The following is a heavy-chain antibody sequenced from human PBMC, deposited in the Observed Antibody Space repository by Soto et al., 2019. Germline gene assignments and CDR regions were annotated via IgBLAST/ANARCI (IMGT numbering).Heavy chain of an antibody. CDR2: ISGSGGST. J-gene: IGHJ4*02. CDR1: GFTFSSFA. Sequence: GSLRLSCAASGFTFSSFAMSWVRQAPGKGLEWVSAISGSGGSTYYADSVKGRFTISRDNSKNTLYLQMSSLRAEDRAVYYCAREVQGYYFDYWGQGTLVTVSS. CDR3: AREVQGYYFDY. V-gene: IGHV3-23*01.